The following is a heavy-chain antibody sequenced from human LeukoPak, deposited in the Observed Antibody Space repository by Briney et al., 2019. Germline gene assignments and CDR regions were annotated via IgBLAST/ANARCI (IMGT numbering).Heavy chain of an antibody. D-gene: IGHD2-15*01. J-gene: IGHJ3*02. V-gene: IGHV4-39*01. CDR1: GGSISSSSYY. Sequence: SETLSLTCTVSGGSISSSSYYWGWIRQPPGKGLEWIGSIYYSGSTYYNPSLKSRVTISVDMSKNQFSLKLSSVTAADTAVYYCARRGCSGGSCYVDIWGQGAMVTVSS. CDR2: IYYSGST. CDR3: ARRGCSGGSCYVDI.